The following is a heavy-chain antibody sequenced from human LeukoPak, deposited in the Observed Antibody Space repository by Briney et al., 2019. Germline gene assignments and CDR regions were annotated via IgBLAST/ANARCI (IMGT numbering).Heavy chain of an antibody. Sequence: SETLSLTCTVSGGSISSDYWSWIWQPPGKGLEWIGYIYYSGTTNYNPSLKSRVTISVDTSKNQFSLRLNSMTAADTAVYYCARHGSRVLDYWGQGTLVTVSS. J-gene: IGHJ4*02. D-gene: IGHD1-26*01. V-gene: IGHV4-59*01. CDR1: GGSISSDY. CDR3: ARHGSRVLDY. CDR2: IYYSGTT.